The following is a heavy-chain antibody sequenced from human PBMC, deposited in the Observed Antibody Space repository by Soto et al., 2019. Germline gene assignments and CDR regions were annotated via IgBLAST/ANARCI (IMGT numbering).Heavy chain of an antibody. CDR1: GFTISNYW. D-gene: IGHD2-15*01. CDR2: IKEDASET. CDR3: VKARIDY. V-gene: IGHV3-7*03. Sequence: QPWGSLRLSYAASGFTISNYWMTWVRQAPGKVLELVATIKEDASETYDGDSVQGRFTISRDNAKNSLFLQLNTLRVGATAVYYCVKARIDYWGEGTLVTVSS. J-gene: IGHJ4*02.